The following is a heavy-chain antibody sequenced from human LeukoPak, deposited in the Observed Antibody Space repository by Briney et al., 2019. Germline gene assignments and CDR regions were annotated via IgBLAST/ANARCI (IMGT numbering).Heavy chain of an antibody. V-gene: IGHV1-46*01. CDR2: INPSGGGT. J-gene: IGHJ6*02. CDR3: ARGYCSGGTCSENHYHYFGMDV. D-gene: IGHD2-15*01. Sequence: ASVKVSCKASGYTFTSYYIHWVRQAPGQGLEWMGVINPSGGGTSYAQKFQGRVTMTRDTSTSTVYMDLRSLRSEDTAVYFCARGYCSGGTCSENHYHYFGMDVWGQGTTVTVSS. CDR1: GYTFTSYY.